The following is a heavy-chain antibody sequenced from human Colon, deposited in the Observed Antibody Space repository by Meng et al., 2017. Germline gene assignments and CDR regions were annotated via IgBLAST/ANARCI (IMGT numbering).Heavy chain of an antibody. CDR3: ARTIYSSSVDY. V-gene: IGHV4-31*03. CDR2: IDHSGTT. J-gene: IGHJ4*02. CDR1: GDSITSGCYY. D-gene: IGHD3-22*01. Sequence: DLLESGPGLVKPSETLSLSCTVSGDSITSGCYYWSWIREHPGKGLEWIGYIDHSGTTYYNPSLESRVTISVDTSKTHFSLRLNSVTAADAAVYFCARTIYSSSVDYWGQGTLVTVSS.